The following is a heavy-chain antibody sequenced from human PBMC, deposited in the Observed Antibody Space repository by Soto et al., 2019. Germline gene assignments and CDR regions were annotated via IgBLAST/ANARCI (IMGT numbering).Heavy chain of an antibody. J-gene: IGHJ4*02. V-gene: IGHV1-69*13. CDR1: GCTFRSYA. CDR3: ASYQCAASHRRREYDFDY. CDR2: IMPNFGTA. Sequence: ASVKVSCQASGCTFRSYAMSWVRQAPGQGLEWMGGIMPNFGTANDAQKFQGRITIPVDESTRSAYMEMSSLRAEDTAVYYCASYQCAASHRRREYDFDYWGQGTMVTVSS. D-gene: IGHD3-3*01.